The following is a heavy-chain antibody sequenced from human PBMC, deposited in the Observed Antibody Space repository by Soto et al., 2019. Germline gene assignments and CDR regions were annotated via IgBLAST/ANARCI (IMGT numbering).Heavy chain of an antibody. CDR2: IIPTFGTA. CDR1: GGTFSSYA. J-gene: IGHJ6*02. CDR3: ASQIGGSSFVAYYYYGMDV. Sequence: ASVKVSCKASGGTFSSYAISWVRQAPGQGLEWMGGIIPTFGTANYAQKFQGRVTITADKSTSTAYMELSSLRSEDTAVYYCASQIGGSSFVAYYYYGMDVWGQGTTVTVSS. V-gene: IGHV1-69*06. D-gene: IGHD6-6*01.